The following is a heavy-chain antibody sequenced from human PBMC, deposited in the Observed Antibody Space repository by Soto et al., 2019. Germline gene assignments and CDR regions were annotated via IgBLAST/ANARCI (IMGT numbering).Heavy chain of an antibody. CDR1: GFTFSSYA. J-gene: IGHJ6*03. V-gene: IGHV3-23*01. CDR2: ISGSGGST. D-gene: IGHD2-15*01. Sequence: GGSLRLSCAASGFTFSSYAMSWVRQAPGKGLEWVSAISGSGGSTYYADSVKGRFTISRDNSKNTLYLQMNSLRAEDTAVYYCAAPPWEYCSGGSCRGYYYYMDVWGKGTTVTVSS. CDR3: AAPPWEYCSGGSCRGYYYYMDV.